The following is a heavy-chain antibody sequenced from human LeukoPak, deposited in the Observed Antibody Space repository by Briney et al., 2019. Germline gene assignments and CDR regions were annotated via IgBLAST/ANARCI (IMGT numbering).Heavy chain of an antibody. Sequence: ASVKASCKASGYTFTGYYMHWVRQAPGQGLAWMGWINPNSGGTNYAQKFQGRVTMTRDTSISTAYMELSRLRSDDTAVYYCARILGYSGYDVYYFDYWGQGTLVTVSS. J-gene: IGHJ4*02. CDR2: INPNSGGT. CDR3: ARILGYSGYDVYYFDY. CDR1: GYTFTGYY. V-gene: IGHV1-2*02. D-gene: IGHD5-12*01.